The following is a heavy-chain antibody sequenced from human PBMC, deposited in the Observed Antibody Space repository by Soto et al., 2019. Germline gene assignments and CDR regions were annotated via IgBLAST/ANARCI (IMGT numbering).Heavy chain of an antibody. V-gene: IGHV3-48*02. CDR1: GFPFSIYS. CDR3: ARSVEGHFDY. CDR2: ITSDTNTI. D-gene: IGHD6-19*01. Sequence: EVQLVESGGGLVQPGGSLRLSCAASGFPFSIYSMNWVRQAPGKGLEWSSYITSDTNTIKYADSVKVRFTISRDNAKNLVYLKMNSLRDEATAVYFCARSVEGHFDYWGQGTVVTVSS. J-gene: IGHJ4*02.